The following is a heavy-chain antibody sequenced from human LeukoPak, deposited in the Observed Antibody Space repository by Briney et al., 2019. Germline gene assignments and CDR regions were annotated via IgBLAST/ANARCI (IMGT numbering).Heavy chain of an antibody. V-gene: IGHV3-30*18. Sequence: GGSLRLSCTASGFKFISFSMHWVRQAPGKGLEWVAVISYDGSNKYYADSVKGRFTISRDNSKTTLYLQMNSLGPEDTAVYYCAKVFATATAFYYFDYWGQGTLVTVSS. CDR1: GFKFISFS. J-gene: IGHJ4*02. D-gene: IGHD4-17*01. CDR3: AKVFATATAFYYFDY. CDR2: ISYDGSNK.